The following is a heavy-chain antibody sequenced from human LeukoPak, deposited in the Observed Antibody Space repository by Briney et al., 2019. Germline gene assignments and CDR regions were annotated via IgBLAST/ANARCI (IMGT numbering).Heavy chain of an antibody. CDR2: INSGGSST. D-gene: IGHD1-26*01. Sequence: PGGSLRLSCAVSGFIFSNNYMSWVRQAPGKGLVWVSRINSGGSSTSYADSVEGRFNISRDNAKNNFYLQTYSLRDEDTAVYYGATEVGATEVRDIDYWGQGTLVTVSS. V-gene: IGHV3-74*01. CDR3: ATEVGATEVRDIDY. J-gene: IGHJ4*02. CDR1: GFIFSNNY.